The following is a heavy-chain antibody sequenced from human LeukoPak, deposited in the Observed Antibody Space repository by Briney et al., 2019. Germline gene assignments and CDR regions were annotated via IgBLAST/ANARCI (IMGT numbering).Heavy chain of an antibody. V-gene: IGHV1-2*02. Sequence: KPGASVKVSCKASGYTFTGYCMHWVRQAPGQGLEWMGWINPNSGGTNYAQKFQGRVTMTRDTSISTAYMELSRLRSDDTAVYYCASYGDYDFWSGVPLDVWGKGTTVTVSS. CDR2: INPNSGGT. CDR3: ASYGDYDFWSGVPLDV. D-gene: IGHD3-3*01. CDR1: GYTFTGYC. J-gene: IGHJ6*04.